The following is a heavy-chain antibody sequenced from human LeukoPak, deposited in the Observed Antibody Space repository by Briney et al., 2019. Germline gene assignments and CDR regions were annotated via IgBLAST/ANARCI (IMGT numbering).Heavy chain of an antibody. Sequence: GGSLRLSCAASGFTFDDYAMHWVRQAPGKGLEWVSGISWNSGSIGYADSVKGRFTISRDNAKNSLYLQMNSLRAEDTALYYCAKDISYSYDSSGYFGYWGQGTLVTVSS. CDR2: ISWNSGSI. CDR3: AKDISYSYDSSGYFGY. V-gene: IGHV3-9*01. D-gene: IGHD3-22*01. J-gene: IGHJ4*02. CDR1: GFTFDDYA.